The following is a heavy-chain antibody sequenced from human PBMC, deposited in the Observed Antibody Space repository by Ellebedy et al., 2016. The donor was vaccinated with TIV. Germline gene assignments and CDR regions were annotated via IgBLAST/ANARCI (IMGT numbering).Heavy chain of an antibody. Sequence: ASVKVSCKASGYTFTSYGISWARQAPGQGLEWMGWINPNSGGTNYAQKFQGRVTMTRDTSISTAYMELSRLRSDDTAVYYCAREDCSGGSCYYYYYGMDVWGQGTTVTVSS. CDR3: AREDCSGGSCYYYYYGMDV. CDR2: INPNSGGT. CDR1: GYTFTSYG. D-gene: IGHD2-15*01. V-gene: IGHV1-2*02. J-gene: IGHJ6*02.